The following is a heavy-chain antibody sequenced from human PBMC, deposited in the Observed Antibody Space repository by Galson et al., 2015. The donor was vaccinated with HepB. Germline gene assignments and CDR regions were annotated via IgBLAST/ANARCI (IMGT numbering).Heavy chain of an antibody. CDR1: RFPFISYA. CDR3: AKEIVLVPEP. CDR2: ISGSGGTT. J-gene: IGHJ5*02. V-gene: IGHV3-23*01. Sequence: SLRLSCAASRFPFISYAMTWVRQAPGKGLEWVSAISGSGGTTYYADSVKGRFTISRDNSKNTLYLQMNSLRAEDTAVYYCAKEIVLVPEPWGQGTLVTVSS. D-gene: IGHD2-2*01.